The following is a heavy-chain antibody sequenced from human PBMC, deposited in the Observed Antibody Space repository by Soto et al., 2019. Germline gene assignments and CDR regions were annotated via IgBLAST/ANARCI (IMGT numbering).Heavy chain of an antibody. CDR2: LNGGGGST. V-gene: IGHV3-23*01. CDR1: GFPFNFYA. J-gene: IGHJ4*02. Sequence: EVQLLESGGGLVQPGGSLRLSCAASGFPFNFYAMAWVRQSPGKGLEWVSALNGGGGSTYYADSVKGRFTISRDNSKNTLYLQMNSLRDADPAVYHCEEVRRGGDCFGYWGQGNLVTVSS. D-gene: IGHD4-17*01. CDR3: EEVRRGGDCFGY.